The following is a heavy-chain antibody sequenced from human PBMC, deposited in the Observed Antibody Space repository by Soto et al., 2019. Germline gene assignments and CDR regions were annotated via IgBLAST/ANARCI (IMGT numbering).Heavy chain of an antibody. D-gene: IGHD2-8*01. Sequence: GAAVKASCKACGYSFTDYDIHWGRQAPGQGLEWLGRINPKSGGTSTAQKFQGWVTMTTDTSISTASMELTRLTSDDTAIYYCARGDSTDCSNGVCSFFYNHDMDVWG. CDR3: ARGDSTDCSNGVCSFFYNHDMDV. V-gene: IGHV1-2*04. CDR2: INPKSGGT. J-gene: IGHJ6*02. CDR1: GYSFTDYD.